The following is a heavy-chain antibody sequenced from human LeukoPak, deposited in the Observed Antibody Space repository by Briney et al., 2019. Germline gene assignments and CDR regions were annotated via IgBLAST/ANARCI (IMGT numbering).Heavy chain of an antibody. CDR3: ARDHHRRLYDSQARDTFDI. D-gene: IGHD3-22*01. V-gene: IGHV3-7*01. CDR1: GLIFSKYW. Sequence: GGSLRLSCAASGLIFSKYWMTWVRQAPGKGLEWVASIKPDGSEKYYLDSVKGRFSISRDNAKKSLYLQMNSLRAEDTAVYYCARDHHRRLYDSQARDTFDIWGQGTMVTVSS. J-gene: IGHJ3*02. CDR2: IKPDGSEK.